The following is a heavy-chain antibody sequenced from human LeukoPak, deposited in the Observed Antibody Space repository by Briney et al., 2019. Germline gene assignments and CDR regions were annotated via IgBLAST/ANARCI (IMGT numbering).Heavy chain of an antibody. CDR2: INPNTGNP. Sequence: GASVKVPCKASGYTFTSYAMNWVRQAPGQGLEWMGWINPNTGNPTYAQGFTGRFVFSLDTSVSTTYLQISSLKAEDTAVYYCGRAYQPLGGLSFPDQWGQGTLVTVSS. CDR1: GYTFTSYA. V-gene: IGHV7-4-1*02. D-gene: IGHD3-16*02. J-gene: IGHJ5*02. CDR3: GRAYQPLGGLSFPDQ.